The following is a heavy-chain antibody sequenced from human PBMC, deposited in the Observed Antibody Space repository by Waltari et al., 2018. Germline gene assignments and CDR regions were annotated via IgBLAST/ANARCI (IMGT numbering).Heavy chain of an antibody. CDR3: LFVDTALIIPDVFDL. CDR2: NKSTVDGGTT. CDR1: GFPFSKAW. J-gene: IGHJ3*01. V-gene: IGHV3-15*01. D-gene: IGHD5-18*01. Sequence: EVQLVESGGGLVKPGGSLRLSCSASGFPFSKAWMNWIRQAPGKGLGWVCRNKSTVDGGTTDYAAPVQGRFTISRDDSKNTLYLQMSSLRTEDTAVYYCLFVDTALIIPDVFDLWGQGTLVTVSS.